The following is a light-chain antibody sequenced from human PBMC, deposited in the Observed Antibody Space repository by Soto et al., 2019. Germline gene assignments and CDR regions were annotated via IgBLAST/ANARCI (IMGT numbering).Light chain of an antibody. CDR3: QQYNSYSWT. CDR2: DAS. Sequence: EIVLTQSPATLSVSPGDRATLSCRASQSIGSAVACYHQRSGQAPRLLIFDASIRVPTTPARFSGSVSGTEFTLTISSLQPDDFATYYCQQYNSYSWTFGQGTKVDIK. J-gene: IGKJ1*01. CDR1: QSIGSA. V-gene: IGKV3-15*01.